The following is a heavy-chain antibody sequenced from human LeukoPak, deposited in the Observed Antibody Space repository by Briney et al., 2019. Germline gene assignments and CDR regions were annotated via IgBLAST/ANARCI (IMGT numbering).Heavy chain of an antibody. CDR3: ASEAGLGFVELVF. J-gene: IGHJ4*02. CDR2: ISINGSYI. Sequence: GRTLRLSCAASGFTFSIYSMNWVRQAPGKGLEWVSSISINGSYIYYADSAKGRFTIPRDNANNSLYLQMNSLRAEDVAVYYGASEAGLGFVELVFWGQGPLVSVSS. D-gene: IGHD3-10*01. CDR1: GFTFSIYS. V-gene: IGHV3-21*01.